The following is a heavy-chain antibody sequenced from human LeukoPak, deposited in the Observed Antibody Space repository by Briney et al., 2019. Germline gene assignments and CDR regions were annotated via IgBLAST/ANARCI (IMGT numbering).Heavy chain of an antibody. V-gene: IGHV4-34*01. CDR3: ARANWNYVPAI. D-gene: IGHD1-7*01. Sequence: SETLSLTCAVYGGSFSGYYWSWIRQPPGKGLEWIGEINHSGSTNYNPSLKSRVTIPVDTSKNQFSLKLSSVTAADTAVYYCARANWNYVPAIWGQGTMVTVSS. CDR1: GGSFSGYY. J-gene: IGHJ3*02. CDR2: INHSGST.